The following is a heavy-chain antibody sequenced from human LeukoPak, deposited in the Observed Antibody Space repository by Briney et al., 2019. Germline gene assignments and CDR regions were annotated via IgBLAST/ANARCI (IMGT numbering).Heavy chain of an antibody. CDR3: AKGIRDGYNYLADY. V-gene: IGHV3-30*18. J-gene: IGHJ4*02. Sequence: GGSLRLSCAASGFTFSSYGMHWVRQAPSKGLEWVAVISYDGSNKYYADSVKGRFTISRDNSKNTLYLQMNSLRAEDTAVYYCAKGIRDGYNYLADYWGQGTLVTVSS. D-gene: IGHD5-24*01. CDR1: GFTFSSYG. CDR2: ISYDGSNK.